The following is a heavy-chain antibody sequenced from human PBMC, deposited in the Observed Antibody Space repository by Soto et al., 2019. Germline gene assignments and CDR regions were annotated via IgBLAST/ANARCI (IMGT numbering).Heavy chain of an antibody. CDR2: IYHSGST. CDR1: GGSISSSNW. Sequence: SETLSLTCAVSGGSISSSNWWSWVRQPPGKGLEWIGEIYHSGSTNYNPSLKSRVTISVDKSKNQFSLKLSSVTAADTAVYYCARANSGSYQTTDYWGQGTLVRVSS. CDR3: ARANSGSYQTTDY. D-gene: IGHD1-26*01. V-gene: IGHV4-4*02. J-gene: IGHJ4*02.